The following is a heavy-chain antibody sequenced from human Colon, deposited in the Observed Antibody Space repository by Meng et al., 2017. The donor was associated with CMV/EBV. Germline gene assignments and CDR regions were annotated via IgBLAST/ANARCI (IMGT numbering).Heavy chain of an antibody. CDR1: GYIFTTFG. D-gene: IGHD3-3*01. V-gene: IGHV1-18*01. Sequence: ASVKVSCKASGYIFTTFGITWVRQAPGQGPEWMRWISPYSGHTNSAPKFQGRITLTTDTSTSTAYMDLRSLTSDDTAVYYCVRSLNDASGQFRDYWGQGTLVTVSS. CDR3: VRSLNDASGQFRDY. J-gene: IGHJ4*02. CDR2: ISPYSGHT.